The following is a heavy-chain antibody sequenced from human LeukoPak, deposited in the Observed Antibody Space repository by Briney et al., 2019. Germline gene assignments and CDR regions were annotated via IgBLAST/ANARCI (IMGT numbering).Heavy chain of an antibody. J-gene: IGHJ3*02. V-gene: IGHV3-30*02. D-gene: IGHD1-26*01. Sequence: GGSLRLSCAASGFTFSSYGMHWVRQAPGKGLEWVAFIRYDGSNKHYADSVKGRFTISRDNSKNTLYLQMNSLRAEDTAVYYCARDRRVWGGSYYGAFDIWGQGTMVTVSS. CDR3: ARDRRVWGGSYYGAFDI. CDR1: GFTFSSYG. CDR2: IRYDGSNK.